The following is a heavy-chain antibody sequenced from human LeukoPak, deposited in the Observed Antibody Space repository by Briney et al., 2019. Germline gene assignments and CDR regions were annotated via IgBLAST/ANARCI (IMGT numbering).Heavy chain of an antibody. J-gene: IGHJ4*02. Sequence: ASVKVSCKVSGYTLTELSMHWVRQAPGKGLEWMGGFDPEDGETIYAQKFQGRVTMTEDTSTDTAYMELSSLRSEDTAVYYCARRDLVGATSAGLEDYWGQGTLVTVSS. CDR3: ARRDLVGATSAGLEDY. V-gene: IGHV1-24*01. CDR1: GYTLTELS. CDR2: FDPEDGET. D-gene: IGHD1-26*01.